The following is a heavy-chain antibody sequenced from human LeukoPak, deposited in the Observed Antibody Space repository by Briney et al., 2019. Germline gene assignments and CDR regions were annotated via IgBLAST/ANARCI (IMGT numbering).Heavy chain of an antibody. CDR2: ISGSGGST. CDR3: AKGGQWLAYNWFDP. CDR1: GFTFSSYA. D-gene: IGHD6-19*01. Sequence: PGGSLRLSCAASGFTFSSYAMSWVRQAPGKGLEWVSAISGSGGSTYYADSVKGRFTISRDNSKNTPYLQMNSLRAEETAVYYCAKGGQWLAYNWFDPWGQGTLVTVSS. V-gene: IGHV3-23*01. J-gene: IGHJ5*02.